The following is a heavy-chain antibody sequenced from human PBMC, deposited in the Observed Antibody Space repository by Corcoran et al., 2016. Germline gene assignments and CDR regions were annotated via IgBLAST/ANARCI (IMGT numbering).Heavy chain of an antibody. J-gene: IGHJ6*02. CDR2: INPSGGST. V-gene: IGHV1-46*01. D-gene: IGHD3-10*01. CDR3: ARDTRGYGSGSYSAHYYYYYGMDV. CDR1: GYTFTSYY. Sequence: QVQLVQSGAEVKKPGASVKVSCKASGYTFTSYYMHWVRQALGQGLEWMGIINPSGGSTSYAQKFQGRVTMTRDTSTSTVYMELSSLRSEDTAVYYCARDTRGYGSGSYSAHYYYYYGMDVWGQGTTVTVSS.